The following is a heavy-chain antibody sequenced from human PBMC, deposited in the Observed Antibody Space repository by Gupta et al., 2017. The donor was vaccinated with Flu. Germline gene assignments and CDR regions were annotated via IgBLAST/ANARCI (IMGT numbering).Heavy chain of an antibody. CDR3: SSSVGTAAGPGGLYFYAMDV. D-gene: IGHD6-13*01. V-gene: IGHV3-73*01. CDR1: GFTFSGSA. Sequence: EVQLVESGGGLVQPGGYLKLSCAASGFTFSGSAMHWVRQASGKGLEWVGRIRSKANNYATAYAASMKGRFTISRDDSKNMAYLQMNSLKTEDTAVYYCSSSVGTAAGPGGLYFYAMDVWGQGTTVTVSS. CDR2: IRSKANNYAT. J-gene: IGHJ6*02.